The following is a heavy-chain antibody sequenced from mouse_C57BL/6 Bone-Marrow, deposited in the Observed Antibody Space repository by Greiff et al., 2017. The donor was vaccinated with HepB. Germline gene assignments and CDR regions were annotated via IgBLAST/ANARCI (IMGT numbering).Heavy chain of an antibody. CDR2: ISYSGST. V-gene: IGHV3-8*01. Sequence: EVQLVESGPGLAKPSQTLSLTCSVPGYSITSDYWNWIRNFPGNKLESMGYISYSGSTYYNPSLKSRISITRDTSKNQYSLQLNSVTTEDTATYYCAIVAMMTTSPYWYFDVWGTGTTVTGSA. CDR1: GYSITSDY. J-gene: IGHJ1*03. CDR3: AIVAMMTTSPYWYFDV. D-gene: IGHD2-4*01.